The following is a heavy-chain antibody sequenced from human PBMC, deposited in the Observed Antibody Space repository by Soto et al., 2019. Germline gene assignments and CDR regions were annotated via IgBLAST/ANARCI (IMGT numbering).Heavy chain of an antibody. Sequence: SVKVSCKASGGTFSSYAISWVRQAPGQGLEWMGGIIPIFGTANYAQKFQGRVTITADESTSTAYMELSSLRSEDTAVYYCARDIVVVVAATDYYYYSGMDVWGQGTTVTVSS. D-gene: IGHD2-15*01. J-gene: IGHJ6*02. CDR1: GGTFSSYA. CDR3: ARDIVVVVAATDYYYYSGMDV. CDR2: IIPIFGTA. V-gene: IGHV1-69*13.